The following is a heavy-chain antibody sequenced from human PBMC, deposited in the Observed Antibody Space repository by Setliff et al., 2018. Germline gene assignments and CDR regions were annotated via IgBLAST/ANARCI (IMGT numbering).Heavy chain of an antibody. CDR1: GDSLSSGSYF. CDR2: VYKSGTT. J-gene: IGHJ4*02. D-gene: IGHD6-25*01. V-gene: IGHV4-61*02. CDR3: ARDSHRLTTDPLFDH. Sequence: SETLSLTCTVSGDSLSSGSYFWTWIRQPAGKGLEWIGRVYKSGTTNYSPALKSRVTLSIDTSSNEFSLNLRSVTAADTAIYYCARDSHRLTTDPLFDHWGQVALVTVSS.